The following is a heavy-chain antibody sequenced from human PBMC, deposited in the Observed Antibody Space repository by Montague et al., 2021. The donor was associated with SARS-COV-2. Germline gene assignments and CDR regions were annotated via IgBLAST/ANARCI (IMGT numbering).Heavy chain of an antibody. Sequence: SETLSLTCTVSGGSISSSSYYWGWIRQPPGKGLEWIGSIYYSGSTYYNPSLKSRVTISVDTSKNQFSLKLSSVTAADTAVYYRAAKRGGWLRLSSWFDPWGQGTLVTVSS. J-gene: IGHJ5*02. D-gene: IGHD5-12*01. V-gene: IGHV4-39*01. CDR3: AAKRGGWLRLSSWFDP. CDR1: GGSISSSSYY. CDR2: IYYSGST.